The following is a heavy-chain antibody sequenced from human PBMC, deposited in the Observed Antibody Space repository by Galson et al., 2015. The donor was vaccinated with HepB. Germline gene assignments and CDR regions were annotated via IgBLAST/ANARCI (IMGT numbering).Heavy chain of an antibody. CDR2: IIPILGTA. D-gene: IGHD3-22*01. CDR1: GGTFSSYG. J-gene: IGHJ6*02. Sequence: SVKVSCKASGGTFSSYGVNWVRQAPGQGLEWMGGIIPILGTANYAQKFQARVTLTADESTSTAYMELSSLRSEDTALYYCARFFPHYYDSSDFYPRYGLDVWGQGTTVTVSS. CDR3: ARFFPHYYDSSDFYPRYGLDV. V-gene: IGHV1-69*13.